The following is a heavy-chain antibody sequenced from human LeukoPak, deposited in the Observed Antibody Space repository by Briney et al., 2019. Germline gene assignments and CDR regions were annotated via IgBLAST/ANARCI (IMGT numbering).Heavy chain of an antibody. V-gene: IGHV4-39*01. D-gene: IGHD1-26*01. CDR1: GGSIRSSSYY. J-gene: IGHJ4*02. CDR3: ASLRERSYYARGFDY. CDR2: IYYSGST. Sequence: PSETLSLTCTVSGGSIRSSSYYWGWIRQPPGKGLEWIGSIYYSGSTYYNPSLKSRVTISVDTSKNQFSLKLSSVTAANTAVYYCASLRERSYYARGFDYWGQGTLVTVSS.